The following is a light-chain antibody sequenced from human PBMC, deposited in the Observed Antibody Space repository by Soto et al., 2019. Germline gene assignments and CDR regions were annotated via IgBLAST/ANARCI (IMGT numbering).Light chain of an antibody. Sequence: DIQMTQSPSSLSASVGDRVTITRQASQDIDMFLNWFQQKPGKAPKLLIYDASNLETGVPSRFSGSGSGTDFTFTISSLQPGDIATYYCQQYLNLPLTFGQGTRLEIK. J-gene: IGKJ5*01. CDR3: QQYLNLPLT. V-gene: IGKV1-33*01. CDR1: QDIDMF. CDR2: DAS.